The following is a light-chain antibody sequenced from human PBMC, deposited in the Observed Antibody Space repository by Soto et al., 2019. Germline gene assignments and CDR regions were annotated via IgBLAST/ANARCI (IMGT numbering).Light chain of an antibody. V-gene: IGKV3-11*01. CDR1: QSVSRY. CDR3: QQRSNWIT. CDR2: DAS. J-gene: IGKJ5*01. Sequence: EIVLTQSPGTLSLSPGERATLSCRASQSVSRYLAWYQQKPGQAPRLVIYDASYRATGIPARFSGSGSGTDFTLTISSLEPEDFAVYYCQQRSNWITFGQGTRLEN.